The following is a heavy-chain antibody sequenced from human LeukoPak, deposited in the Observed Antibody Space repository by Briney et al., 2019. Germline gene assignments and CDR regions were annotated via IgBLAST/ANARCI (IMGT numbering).Heavy chain of an antibody. D-gene: IGHD6-13*01. J-gene: IGHJ6*03. CDR1: GYTFTSYD. CDR2: MNPNSGNT. Sequence: GASVKVSCKASGYTFTSYDINWVRQATGQGLEWMGWMNPNSGNTGYAQKFQGRVTITRNTSISTAYMELSSLRSEDTAVYYCARVSIAAAGPTMHTYYYYYYMDVWGKGTTVTVSS. V-gene: IGHV1-8*03. CDR3: ARVSIAAAGPTMHTYYYYYYMDV.